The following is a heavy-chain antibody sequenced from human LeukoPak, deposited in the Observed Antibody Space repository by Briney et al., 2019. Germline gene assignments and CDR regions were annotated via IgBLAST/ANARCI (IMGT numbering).Heavy chain of an antibody. V-gene: IGHV3-15*01. CDR1: GFTFSSYA. J-gene: IGHJ4*02. D-gene: IGHD2-15*01. CDR3: TTRSPARYCSDGACYSSADY. CDR2: IRSKADGGSP. Sequence: GGSLRLSCAASGFTFSSYAMTWVRQAPGKGLEWVGHIRSKADGGSPDYIAPVKGRFTISRDDSKDTLYLQMNSLNTEDTAMYYCTTRSPARYCSDGACYSSADYWGQGTLVTVSS.